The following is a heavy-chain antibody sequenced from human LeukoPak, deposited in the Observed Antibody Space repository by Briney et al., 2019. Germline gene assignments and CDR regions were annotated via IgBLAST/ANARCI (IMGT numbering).Heavy chain of an antibody. Sequence: GGSLRLSCAASGFTFSSYTMNWVRQAPGKGLEWVSSIAGSSGYISYADSVKGRFTISRDNSKNTLYLQMNSLRAEDTAVYYCAIHGGGSCYWPFDYWGQGTLVTVSS. CDR1: GFTFSSYT. CDR2: IAGSSGYI. V-gene: IGHV3-21*04. CDR3: AIHGGGSCYWPFDY. D-gene: IGHD2-15*01. J-gene: IGHJ4*02.